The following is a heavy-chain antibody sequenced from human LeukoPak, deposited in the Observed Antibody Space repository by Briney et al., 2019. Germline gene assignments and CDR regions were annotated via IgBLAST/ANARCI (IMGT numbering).Heavy chain of an antibody. Sequence: GGSQRLSRSASGFTFSSYAMHWVRQAPGKGLEYVSGIRSSGGTTYYADSVKGRFTISRDNSKNTLYLQMSSLRLEDTAVYYCVKDDHGDSPDWGQGTLVTVSS. CDR1: GFTFSSYA. CDR3: VKDDHGDSPD. CDR2: IRSSGGTT. J-gene: IGHJ4*02. D-gene: IGHD4-17*01. V-gene: IGHV3-64D*09.